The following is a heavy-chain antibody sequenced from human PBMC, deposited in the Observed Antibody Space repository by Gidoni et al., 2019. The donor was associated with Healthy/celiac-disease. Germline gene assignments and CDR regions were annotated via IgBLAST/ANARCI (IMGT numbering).Heavy chain of an antibody. CDR2: ISGSGGST. Sequence: EMQLLESGGGLVQPGGSLRLSCAASGFTFSSYAMSWVRQAPGKGLEWVSAISGSGGSTYYADSVKGRFTISRDNSKNTLYLQMNSLRAEDTAVYYCANAVTMVRGVINPPDYWGQGTLVTVSS. D-gene: IGHD3-10*01. CDR3: ANAVTMVRGVINPPDY. J-gene: IGHJ4*02. CDR1: GFTFSSYA. V-gene: IGHV3-23*01.